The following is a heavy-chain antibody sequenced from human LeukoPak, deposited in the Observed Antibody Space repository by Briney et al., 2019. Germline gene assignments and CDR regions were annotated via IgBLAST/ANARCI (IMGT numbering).Heavy chain of an antibody. J-gene: IGHJ5*02. V-gene: IGHV4-39*01. CDR3: ASTQWRYFENWFDP. D-gene: IGHD3-9*01. CDR1: GGSISSSSYY. CDR2: IYYNGST. Sequence: SETLSLTCTVSGGSISSSSYYWGWIRQPPGKGLEWIGSIYYNGSTYYNPSLKSRVTISVDTSKNQFSLKLSSVTAADTAVYYCASTQWRYFENWFDPWGQGTLVTVSS.